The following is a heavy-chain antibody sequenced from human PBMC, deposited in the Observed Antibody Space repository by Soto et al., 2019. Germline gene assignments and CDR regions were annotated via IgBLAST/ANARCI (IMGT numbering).Heavy chain of an antibody. CDR1: GGSITKGGYY. V-gene: IGHV4-31*03. CDR3: ARADSSGCTFED. D-gene: IGHD6-19*01. CDR2: IYYSGTT. Sequence: QVQLQESGPGLVQPSQTLSLTCTFSGGSITKGGYYWSWIRQHPGKGLEWIGYIYYSGTTYYNPSLKSRLTISLDTARNRFALEVNSVSAADTAVYYCARADSSGCTFEDWGQGTLVTVSS. J-gene: IGHJ4*02.